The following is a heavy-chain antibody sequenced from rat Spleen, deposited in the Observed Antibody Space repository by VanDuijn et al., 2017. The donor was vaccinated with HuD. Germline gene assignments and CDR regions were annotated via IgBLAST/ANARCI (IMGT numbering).Heavy chain of an antibody. Sequence: EVQLVESGGGLVQPGRSLKLSCAASGFTFSDYNMAWVRQAPKKGLEWVATIVYDGSRTYYRDSVKGRFTISRDNSKSTLYLQMDSLRSEDTATYYCARHFSPADYYSSFPGLYWGQGTLVTVSS. CDR2: IVYDGSRT. CDR1: GFTFSDYN. J-gene: IGHJ3*01. CDR3: ARHFSPADYYSSFPGLY. V-gene: IGHV5S10*01. D-gene: IGHD1-2*01.